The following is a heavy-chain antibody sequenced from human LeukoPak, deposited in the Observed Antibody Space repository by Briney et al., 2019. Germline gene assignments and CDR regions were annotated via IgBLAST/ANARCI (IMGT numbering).Heavy chain of an antibody. J-gene: IGHJ4*02. V-gene: IGHV3-23*01. CDR1: GFIFTNYA. Sequence: GGSLRLSCAASGFIFTNYAVSWVRQAPGKGLEWVSTISGSSNTYYADSVKGRFTISRDTSNNTLYLQMNSLRAEDTAVYYCAKATDYYGSGSYFDYWGQGTLVTVSS. D-gene: IGHD3-10*01. CDR2: ISGSSNT. CDR3: AKATDYYGSGSYFDY.